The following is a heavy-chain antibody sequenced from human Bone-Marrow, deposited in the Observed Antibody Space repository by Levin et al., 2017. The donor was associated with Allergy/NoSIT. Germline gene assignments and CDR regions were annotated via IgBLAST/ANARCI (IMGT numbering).Heavy chain of an antibody. CDR3: ARSPHDYDSGGYFFDY. CDR2: INSLFGTP. J-gene: IGHJ4*02. Sequence: PGESLKISCKASGGTFSDYAFTWVRQAPGQGLEWMGGINSLFGTPNYARSFKGRVTITADESTSTVYMELSGLRSEDTAVFYCARSPHDYDSGGYFFDYWGQGTLVTVAS. D-gene: IGHD3-22*01. V-gene: IGHV1-69*19. CDR1: GGTFSDYA.